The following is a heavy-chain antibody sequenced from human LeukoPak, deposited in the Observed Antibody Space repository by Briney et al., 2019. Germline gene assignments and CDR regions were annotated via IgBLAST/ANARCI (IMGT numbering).Heavy chain of an antibody. CDR1: GGSFSGYY. CDR3: ARALYSSGWPHYYYYMDV. J-gene: IGHJ6*03. D-gene: IGHD6-19*01. CDR2: INHSGST. Sequence: PSETLSLTCAVYGGSFSGYYWSWIRQPPGKGLEWIGEINHSGSTNYNPSLKSRVTISVDTSKTQFSLKLSSVTAADTAVYYCARALYSSGWPHYYYYMDVWGKGTTVTVSS. V-gene: IGHV4-34*01.